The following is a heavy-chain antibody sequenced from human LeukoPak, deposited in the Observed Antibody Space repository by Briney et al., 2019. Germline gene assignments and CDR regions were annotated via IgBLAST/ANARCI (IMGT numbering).Heavy chain of an antibody. CDR2: VDYSGSI. D-gene: IGHD5-12*01. Sequence: SETLSLTCTVSGVSISRNSWNWIRQSPWEGLEWIGYVDYSGSINYNPSLTSRVTISLDTSKNQFFLTLTSVTGADTAVYYCARAHPGLYGGYDAFEGARTGGGMDVWGQGTTVTVSS. V-gene: IGHV4-59*01. J-gene: IGHJ6*02. CDR1: GVSISRNS. CDR3: ARAHPGLYGGYDAFEGARTGGGMDV.